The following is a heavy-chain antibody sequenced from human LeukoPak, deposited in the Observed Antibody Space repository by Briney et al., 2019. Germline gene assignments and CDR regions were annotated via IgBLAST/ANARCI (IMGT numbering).Heavy chain of an antibody. CDR3: ARVVSSSSGWVRDNDAFDI. D-gene: IGHD6-19*01. J-gene: IGHJ3*02. CDR1: GYTFTSYD. V-gene: IGHV1-8*02. CDR2: MNPNSGNT. Sequence: ASVKVSCKASGYTFTSYDINWVRQATGQGLEWMGWMNPNSGNTGYAQKFQGRVTMTRNTSISTAYMELSSLRSEDTAVYYCARVVSSSSGWVRDNDAFDIWGQGTMVTVSS.